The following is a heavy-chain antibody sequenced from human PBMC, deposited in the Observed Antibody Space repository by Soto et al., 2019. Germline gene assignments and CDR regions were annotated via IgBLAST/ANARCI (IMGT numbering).Heavy chain of an antibody. CDR3: ATGTLGYFDY. CDR1: GFTFNSYE. D-gene: IGHD1-7*01. Sequence: LRLSCAASGFTFNSYEMNWVRQAPGKGLEWVSYISSSGSTIYYADSVKGRFTISRDNAKNSLYLQMNSLRAEDTAVYYCATGTLGYFDYWGQGTLVTVSS. V-gene: IGHV3-48*03. J-gene: IGHJ4*02. CDR2: ISSSGSTI.